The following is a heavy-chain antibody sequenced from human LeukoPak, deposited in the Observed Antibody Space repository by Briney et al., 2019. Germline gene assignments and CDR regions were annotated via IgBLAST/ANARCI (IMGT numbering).Heavy chain of an antibody. CDR3: ARDMVVPYNWFDP. J-gene: IGHJ5*02. Sequence: ASVKVSCKASGYTFTSYYMHWVRQAPGQGLEWMGIINPSGGSTSYAQKFQGRVTMTRDMSTSTVYMELSSPRSEDTAVYYCARDMVVPYNWFDPWGQGTLVTVSS. CDR2: INPSGGST. CDR1: GYTFTSYY. V-gene: IGHV1-46*01. D-gene: IGHD2-15*01.